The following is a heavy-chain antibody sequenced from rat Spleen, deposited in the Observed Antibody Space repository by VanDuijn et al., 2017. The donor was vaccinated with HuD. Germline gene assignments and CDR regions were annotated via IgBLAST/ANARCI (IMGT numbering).Heavy chain of an antibody. CDR2: INTDGGST. J-gene: IGHJ2*01. D-gene: IGHD4-1*01. CDR1: GFTFSNYW. V-gene: IGHV5-58*01. Sequence: EVQLVESGGALVQPGGSLKLSCVASGFTFSNYWMHWVRQAPGKGLEWVSCINTDGGSTYFPDSVKGRFTVSRDNAENTVYLQMNSLRSEDTATYYCAKGAPFDYWGQGVMVTVSS. CDR3: AKGAPFDY.